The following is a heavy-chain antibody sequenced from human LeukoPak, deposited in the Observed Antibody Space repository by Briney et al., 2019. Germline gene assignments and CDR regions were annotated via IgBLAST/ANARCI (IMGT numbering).Heavy chain of an antibody. CDR1: GYSFASYW. V-gene: IGHV5-51*01. CDR3: ARGAGSSSLGGWFDP. Sequence: GESLKISCKGSGYSFASYWIGWVRQMPGKGLEWMGIIYPGDSDTRYSPSFQGQVTISADKSISTAYLQWSSLTASDTAMYYCARGAGSSSLGGWFDPWGQGTLVTVSS. D-gene: IGHD6-13*01. J-gene: IGHJ5*02. CDR2: IYPGDSDT.